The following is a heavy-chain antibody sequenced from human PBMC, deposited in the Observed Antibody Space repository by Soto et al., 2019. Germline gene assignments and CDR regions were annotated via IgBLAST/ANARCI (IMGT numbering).Heavy chain of an antibody. CDR1: GFTFTAFG. CDR2: ISFDGTTK. Sequence: GGSLRLSCAASGFTFTAFGLHWVRQAPGKGLEWVGLISFDGTTKYFADSVRGRFTISRDNSKNMLFLQLNSLRVEDTAVYYCARHRDGGTYTYIDHWGPGTLVTVSS. J-gene: IGHJ4*02. CDR3: ARHRDGGTYTYIDH. V-gene: IGHV3-30-3*01. D-gene: IGHD3-10*01.